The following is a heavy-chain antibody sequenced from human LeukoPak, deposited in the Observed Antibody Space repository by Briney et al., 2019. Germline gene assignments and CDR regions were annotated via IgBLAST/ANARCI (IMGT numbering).Heavy chain of an antibody. J-gene: IGHJ4*02. CDR2: ISYDGSNK. D-gene: IGHD3-9*01. V-gene: IGHV3-30*04. CDR1: GFTFSSYA. CDR3: ARDPTRLGFDY. Sequence: GRSLRLSCAASGFTFSSYAMHWVRQAPGKGLEWVAVISYDGSNKHYADSVKGRFTISRDNSKNTMYLQMNSLRAEDTAVYYCARDPTRLGFDYWGQGTLVTVSS.